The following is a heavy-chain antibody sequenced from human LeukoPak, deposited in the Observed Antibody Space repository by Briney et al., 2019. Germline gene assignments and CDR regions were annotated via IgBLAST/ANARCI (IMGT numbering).Heavy chain of an antibody. CDR3: ARAHPTYYYDSSGYYYAYPGYYYMDV. D-gene: IGHD3-22*01. CDR2: IYTSGST. CDR1: GGSISSGSYY. J-gene: IGHJ6*03. Sequence: SETLPLTCTVSGGSISSGSYYWSWIRQPAGKGLEWIGRIYTSGSTNYNPSLKSRVTISVDTSKNQFSLKLSSVTAADTAVYYCARAHPTYYYDSSGYYYAYPGYYYMDVWGKGTTVTVSS. V-gene: IGHV4-61*02.